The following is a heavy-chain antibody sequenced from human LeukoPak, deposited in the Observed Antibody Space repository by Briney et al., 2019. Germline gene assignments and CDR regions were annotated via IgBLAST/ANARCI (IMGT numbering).Heavy chain of an antibody. Sequence: ASVKVSCKASGYTFTGYYMHWVRQAPGQGLEWMGWINPNSGGTNYAQKFQGRVTMTRDTSISTAYMELSRLRSDDTAVYYCARESRSYSSGWYYFDYWGQGTLVTVSS. D-gene: IGHD6-19*01. V-gene: IGHV1-2*02. CDR3: ARESRSYSSGWYYFDY. J-gene: IGHJ4*02. CDR2: INPNSGGT. CDR1: GYTFTGYY.